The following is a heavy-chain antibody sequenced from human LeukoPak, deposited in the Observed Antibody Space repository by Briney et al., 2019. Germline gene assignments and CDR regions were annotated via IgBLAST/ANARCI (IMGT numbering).Heavy chain of an antibody. CDR3: ATAKFGGNSYFDF. V-gene: IGHV1-46*01. CDR2: INPSGGST. Sequence: GASVKVSRKASGYRFTSYFIHWVRQAPGQGLEWMGIINPSGGSTSYAQKFQGRVSMTRDTSTSTVYMDLSSLRSDDTAVYYCATAKFGGNSYFDFWGQGTLVTVSS. D-gene: IGHD4-23*01. CDR1: GYRFTSYF. J-gene: IGHJ4*02.